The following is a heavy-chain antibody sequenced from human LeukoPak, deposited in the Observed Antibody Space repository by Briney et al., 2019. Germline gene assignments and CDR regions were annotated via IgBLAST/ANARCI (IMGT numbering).Heavy chain of an antibody. CDR1: GFTFSSYG. CDR3: ARRGGSRGWGAFDI. J-gene: IGHJ3*02. CDR2: ISGTADKT. V-gene: IGHV3-23*01. D-gene: IGHD6-19*01. Sequence: GGSLRLSCAASGFTFSSYGMHWVRQAPGKGLEWVSSISGTADKTYDADSVKGRFTISRDNSKNTLSLQMNSLRVEDTAIYYCARRGGSRGWGAFDIWGQGTIVTVSS.